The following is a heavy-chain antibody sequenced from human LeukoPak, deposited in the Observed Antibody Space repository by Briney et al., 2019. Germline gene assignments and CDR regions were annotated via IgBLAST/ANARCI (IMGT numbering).Heavy chain of an antibody. CDR1: GFTFNTYG. CDR3: AKNIGGLDY. D-gene: IGHD3-10*01. CDR2: ISGSDGST. V-gene: IGHV3-23*01. J-gene: IGHJ4*02. Sequence: GGSLRLSCAVSGFTFNTYGMTWVRQAPGKGLEWVSGISGSDGSTYHADSVKGRFTISRDNSKNTLYLQMNSLRGEDTAVYYCAKNIGGLDYWGQGTLVTVSS.